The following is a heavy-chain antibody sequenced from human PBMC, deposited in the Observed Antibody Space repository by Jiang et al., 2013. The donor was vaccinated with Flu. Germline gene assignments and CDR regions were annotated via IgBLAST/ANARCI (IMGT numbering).Heavy chain of an antibody. J-gene: IGHJ3*02. D-gene: IGHD4/OR15-4a*01. CDR3: VRGDYPARNAFDI. CDR1: GYALNSYG. V-gene: IGHV1-18*01. CDR2: ISGYNRNT. Sequence: SGAEVKQPGASVKVSCKASGYALNSYGINWVRQAPGQGLVWMGWISGYNRNTNYEQKFQGRVTMTTDTSTSTTYMELRSLRSDDTAVYYCVRGDYPARNAFDIWGQGTLVTVSS.